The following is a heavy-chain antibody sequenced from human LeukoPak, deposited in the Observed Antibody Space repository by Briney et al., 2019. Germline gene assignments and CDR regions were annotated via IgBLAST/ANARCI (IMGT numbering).Heavy chain of an antibody. CDR1: GGAISSSDDY. V-gene: IGHV4-39*01. Sequence: PSETLSLTCSVSGGAISSSDDYWGFVRQTPGKGLEWMGSIYYTGSSHYNPSLRSRATISVDTSKNQFSLKLSSVTAADTAVYYCASSRINHYDILTGYYSPLFTFDYWGQGTLVTVSS. CDR2: IYYTGSS. D-gene: IGHD3-9*01. CDR3: ASSRINHYDILTGYYSPLFTFDY. J-gene: IGHJ4*02.